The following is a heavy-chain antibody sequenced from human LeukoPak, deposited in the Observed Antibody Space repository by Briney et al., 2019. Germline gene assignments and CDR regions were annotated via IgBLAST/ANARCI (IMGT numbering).Heavy chain of an antibody. CDR1: GFTFDDYA. CDR2: ISGDGTTT. D-gene: IGHD2-2*01. CDR3: SKDLYCRSATCYRHFQH. J-gene: IGHJ1*01. Sequence: RGSLRLSCAASGFTFDDYAMHWVRQAPGKGLEWVSLISGDGTTTYYSDSVKGRFTISRDNSKNSLYLQMNSLITEDTALYYCSKDLYCRSATCYRHFQHWGQGTLVTVSS. V-gene: IGHV3-43*02.